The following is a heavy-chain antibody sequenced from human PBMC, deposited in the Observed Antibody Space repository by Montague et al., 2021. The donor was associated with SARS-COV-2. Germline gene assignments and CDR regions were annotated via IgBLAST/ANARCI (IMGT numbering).Heavy chain of an antibody. J-gene: IGHJ6*02. Sequence: SLRLSCAASGFTFGNYAMNWVRQAPGKGLEWVSIIYSGGNTIDYAESVKGRFTISRDNSKNMLYLQMNGLRAEDTAVYYCAKELALAGQYYSYGMDVWGQGTTVTVSS. CDR1: GFTFGNYA. CDR2: IYSGGNTI. CDR3: AKELALAGQYYSYGMDV. D-gene: IGHD6-19*01. V-gene: IGHV3-23*03.